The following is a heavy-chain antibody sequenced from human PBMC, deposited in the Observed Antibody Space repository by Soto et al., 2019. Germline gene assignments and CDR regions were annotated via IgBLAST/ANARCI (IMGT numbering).Heavy chain of an antibody. Sequence: GGSLRLSCAASGFTFSNAWMSWVRQAPGKGLEWVGRIKSKTDGGTTDYAAPVKGRFTISRDDSKNTLYLQMNSLKTEDTAVYYCTTPPTDYYGSGSYYYFDYWGQGTLVTVSS. J-gene: IGHJ4*02. D-gene: IGHD3-10*01. V-gene: IGHV3-15*01. CDR2: IKSKTDGGTT. CDR3: TTPPTDYYGSGSYYYFDY. CDR1: GFTFSNAW.